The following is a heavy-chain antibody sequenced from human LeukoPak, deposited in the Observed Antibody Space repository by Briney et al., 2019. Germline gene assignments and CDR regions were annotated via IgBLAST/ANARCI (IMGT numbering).Heavy chain of an antibody. D-gene: IGHD4-17*01. CDR1: GFTFSSYG. CDR2: IKQDRSEK. Sequence: PGGSLRLSCAASGFTFSSYGMSWVRQAPGKGLEWVANIKQDRSEKYYVDSVKGRFTISRDNAKNSLYLQMNSLRAEDTAVYYCAKVYGDYYYYYYHMDVWGKGTTVTVSS. CDR3: AKVYGDYYYYYYHMDV. V-gene: IGHV3-7*01. J-gene: IGHJ6*03.